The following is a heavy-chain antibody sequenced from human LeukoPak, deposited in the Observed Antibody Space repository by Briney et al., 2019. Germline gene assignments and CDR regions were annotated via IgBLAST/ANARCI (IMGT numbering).Heavy chain of an antibody. J-gene: IGHJ4*02. V-gene: IGHV3-11*05. D-gene: IGHD2-21*02. CDR2: ISTGSSYT. CDR3: ARAEGGPATAIY. CDR1: GFTFSDYY. Sequence: GGSLRLSCAASGFTFSDYYMSWIRQAPGRGLEWVSYISTGSSYTSYADSVKGRFTISRDNAKNSLYLQMNSLRAEDTALYYCARAEGGPATAIYWGQGTLVTVSS.